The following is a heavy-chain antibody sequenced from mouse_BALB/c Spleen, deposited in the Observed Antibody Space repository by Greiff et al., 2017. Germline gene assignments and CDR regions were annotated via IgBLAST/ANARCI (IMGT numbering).Heavy chain of an antibody. V-gene: IGHV1S126*01. Sequence: VQLQQSGPQLVRPGASVKISCKASGYSFTSYWMHWVKQRPGQGLEWIGMIDPSDSETRLNQKFKDKATLTVDKSSSTAYMQLSSPTSEDSAVYYCARGDGYDLCFDYWGQGTTLTVSS. CDR3: ARGDGYDLCFDY. D-gene: IGHD2-2*01. J-gene: IGHJ2*01. CDR1: GYSFTSYW. CDR2: IDPSDSET.